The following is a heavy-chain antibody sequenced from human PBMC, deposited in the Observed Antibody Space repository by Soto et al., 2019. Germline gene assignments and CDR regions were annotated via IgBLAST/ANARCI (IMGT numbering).Heavy chain of an antibody. D-gene: IGHD4-4*01. CDR3: ANSPGGLHDYNADYYGMDV. J-gene: IGHJ6*04. CDR1: GLTFSTYA. Sequence: EVHLLESGGDLVQPGGSLRLSCTASGLTFSTYAMSWVRQAPGKGLEWVSAIGGSGTGGRTYYADSVKGRFTISRDNSKNTVYLQMNSLRADDTAVYYCANSPGGLHDYNADYYGMDVLGEGTAVTVSS. V-gene: IGHV3-23*01. CDR2: IGGSGTGGRT.